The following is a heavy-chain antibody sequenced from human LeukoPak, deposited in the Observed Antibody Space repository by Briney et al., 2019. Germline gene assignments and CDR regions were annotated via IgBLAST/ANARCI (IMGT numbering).Heavy chain of an antibody. V-gene: IGHV3-11*04. D-gene: IGHD6-19*01. CDR1: GFTFSDYY. CDR3: AGYSSGWFGAFHI. J-gene: IGHJ3*02. CDR2: ISSSGGTI. Sequence: GGSLRLSCAASGFTFSDYYMNWIRQAPGKGLEWISYISSSGGTIYYADSVKGRFTISRDNANNSLYLQMNSLRAEDTAVYYCAGYSSGWFGAFHIWGQGTMVTVSS.